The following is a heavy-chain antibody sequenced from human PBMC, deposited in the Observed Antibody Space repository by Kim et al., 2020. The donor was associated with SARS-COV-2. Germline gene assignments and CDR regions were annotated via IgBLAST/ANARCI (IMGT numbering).Heavy chain of an antibody. V-gene: IGHV1-69*01. J-gene: IGHJ4*02. Sequence: FQGRVTITADESTSTAYMELSSLRSEDTAVYYCARDLGSGYDSSGYSFDYWGQGTLVTVSS. CDR3: ARDLGSGYDSSGYSFDY. D-gene: IGHD3-22*01.